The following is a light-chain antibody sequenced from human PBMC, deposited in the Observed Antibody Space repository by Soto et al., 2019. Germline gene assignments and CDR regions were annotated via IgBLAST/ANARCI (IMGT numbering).Light chain of an antibody. J-gene: IGKJ2*01. CDR2: DAS. CDR1: QSVSRC. CDR3: QQRSNWPGA. V-gene: IGKV3-11*01. Sequence: EIVLTQSPVTLSLSPGVSATLSCRASQSVSRCLAWYQKKPGQAPRLLIYDASKRATGIPARLSGSGSGTDFTLTISSLEPEDFAVYYCQQRSNWPGAFGQGTKLEIK.